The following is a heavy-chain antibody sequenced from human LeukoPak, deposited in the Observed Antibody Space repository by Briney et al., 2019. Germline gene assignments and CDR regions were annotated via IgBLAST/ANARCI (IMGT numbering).Heavy chain of an antibody. CDR3: ARVAYDFWSGYYIFDY. Sequence: KSSETLSLTCTVSGGSIRSSYYYWGWIRQPPGKGLEWIGSIYDSGSTYYNPSLKSRVTISVDTSKNQFSLKLSSVTAADTAVYYCARVAYDFWSGYYIFDYWGQGTLVTVSS. CDR1: GGSIRSSYYY. V-gene: IGHV4-39*01. D-gene: IGHD3-3*01. CDR2: IYDSGST. J-gene: IGHJ4*02.